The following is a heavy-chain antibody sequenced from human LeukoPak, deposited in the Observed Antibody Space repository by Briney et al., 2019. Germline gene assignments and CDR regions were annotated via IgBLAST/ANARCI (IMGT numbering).Heavy chain of an antibody. CDR1: GFTFSNAW. CDR2: VNSKTDGGTT. V-gene: IGHV3-15*01. CDR3: TTDPWNPTRNYSYYYFYV. J-gene: IGHJ6*03. Sequence: GGTLRLSCAASGFTFSNAWMTWVSQAPGKGLVWVGRVNSKTDGGTTDYAAPVKGRFTISRDDSKNTLFLQMNSLKTEDTAVYYCTTDPWNPTRNYSYYYFYVWGKGTTVTVSS. D-gene: IGHD1-1*01.